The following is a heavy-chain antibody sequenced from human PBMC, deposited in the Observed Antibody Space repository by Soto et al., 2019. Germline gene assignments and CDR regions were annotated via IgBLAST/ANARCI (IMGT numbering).Heavy chain of an antibody. CDR3: ARATPVVPTNYYYYYMDV. CDR2: ISAYNGNT. J-gene: IGHJ6*03. CDR1: GYTFTSYG. Sequence: ASVKVSCKASGYTFTSYGISWVRQAPGQGLEWMGWISAYNGNTNYAQKLQGRVTMTTDTSTSTAYMELRSLRSDDTAVHYCARATPVVPTNYYYYYMDVWGKGTTVTVSS. V-gene: IGHV1-18*01.